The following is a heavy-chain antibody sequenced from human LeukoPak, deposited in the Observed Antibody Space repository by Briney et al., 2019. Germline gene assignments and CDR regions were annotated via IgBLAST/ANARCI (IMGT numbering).Heavy chain of an antibody. V-gene: IGHV3-7*01. CDR1: GFTFSAYW. J-gene: IGHJ4*02. CDR2: IKEDGSEK. CDR3: ARLTLSANDWCYDY. Sequence: GESLRLSCAASGFTFSAYWMRWVRQAPGKGLEWVASIKEDGSEKYYADSVKGRFTISRDNAKNSLYLQMNSLRAEDTAVYYCARLTLSANDWCYDYWGQGTLVTVSS. D-gene: IGHD5-12*01.